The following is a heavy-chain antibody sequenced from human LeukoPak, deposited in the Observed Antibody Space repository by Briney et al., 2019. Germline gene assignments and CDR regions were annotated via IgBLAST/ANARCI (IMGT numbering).Heavy chain of an antibody. D-gene: IGHD3-22*01. CDR3: AADPSGRYYDSSGYYVYYFDY. V-gene: IGHV1-58*01. CDR2: IVVGSGNT. J-gene: IGHJ4*02. CDR1: GFTFTSSA. Sequence: SVKVSCKASGFTFTSSAVQWVRQARGQRLEWIGWIVVGSGNTNYAQKFQERVTITRDMSTSTAYMELSSLRSEDTAVYYCAADPSGRYYDSSGYYVYYFDYWGQGTLVTVSS.